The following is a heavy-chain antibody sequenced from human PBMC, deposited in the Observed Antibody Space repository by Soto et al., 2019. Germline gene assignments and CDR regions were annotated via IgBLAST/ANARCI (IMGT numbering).Heavy chain of an antibody. CDR3: ARVAYCSGGSCYIPFDY. CDR1: GDSVSSNSAA. CDR2: TYYRSKWYN. Sequence: QVQLQQSGPGLVKPSQTLSLTCAISGDSVSSNSAAWNWIRQSPSRGLEWLGRTYYRSKWYNDYAVSVKSRITINPDTSKNQFSLHLNSVTPEDTAVYYCARVAYCSGGSCYIPFDYWGQGTLVTVSS. J-gene: IGHJ4*02. D-gene: IGHD2-15*01. V-gene: IGHV6-1*01.